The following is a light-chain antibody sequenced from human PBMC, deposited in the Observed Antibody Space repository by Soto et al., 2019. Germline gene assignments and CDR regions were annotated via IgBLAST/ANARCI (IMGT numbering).Light chain of an antibody. Sequence: DIRLTQSPSSLSASVGDRVTITCRASQNIQNSLNWYQQQPGKAPKLLIYVATSLERGVPSRFSGGGSGTDFTLTINRLQPEDFASYFCQQSYASRLTFGGGTKVEIK. CDR2: VAT. V-gene: IGKV1-39*01. CDR3: QQSYASRLT. J-gene: IGKJ4*01. CDR1: QNIQNS.